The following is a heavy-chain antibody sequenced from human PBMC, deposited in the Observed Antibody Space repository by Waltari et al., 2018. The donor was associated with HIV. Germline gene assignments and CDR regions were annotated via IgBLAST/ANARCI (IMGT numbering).Heavy chain of an antibody. CDR1: GFTFRSYA. CDR3: AKLTYYFDSSGYYPRFYFDY. V-gene: IGHV3-23*01. D-gene: IGHD3-22*01. CDR2: ISGGGGIT. Sequence: EVQLLESGGGLVQPGGSLRLSCAASGFTFRSYAMSWVRQAPGKGLECVSAISGGGGITYYADSVKGRFTISRDNSKNTLYLQMNSLRADDTAVYYCAKLTYYFDSSGYYPRFYFDYWGQGTLGTVSS. J-gene: IGHJ4*02.